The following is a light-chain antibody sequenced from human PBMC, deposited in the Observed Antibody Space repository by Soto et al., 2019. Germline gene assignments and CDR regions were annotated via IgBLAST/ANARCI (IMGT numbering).Light chain of an antibody. CDR1: SRDIGGYNY. CDR2: EVS. V-gene: IGLV2-14*01. CDR3: TSYVTSNPSVI. J-gene: IGLJ2*01. Sequence: QSALTQPASVSGSPGQSITISCTGTSRDIGGYNYVSWHQQHPGKAPKVIITEVSNRPSGVSDRFSGSKSGNTASLTIPGLQPENEADNSCTSYVTSNPSVIFGGGTKLTVL.